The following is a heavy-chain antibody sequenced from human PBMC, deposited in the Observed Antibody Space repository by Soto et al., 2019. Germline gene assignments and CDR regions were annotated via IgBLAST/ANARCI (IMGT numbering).Heavy chain of an antibody. CDR1: GGSFSAYG. Sequence: QVQLMQSGAEVKKPGSSVRVSCKASGGSFSAYGFCWIRQARGQGLEWVGGTIPMSGKTHYAQKCQDRITITADKATTTISLARIRLRSGDTAIYFCALSPGGAFMWFGPWGQGTLVSVSS. V-gene: IGHV1-69*06. CDR3: ALSPGGAFMWFGP. J-gene: IGHJ5*02. CDR2: TIPMSGKT. D-gene: IGHD3-16*01.